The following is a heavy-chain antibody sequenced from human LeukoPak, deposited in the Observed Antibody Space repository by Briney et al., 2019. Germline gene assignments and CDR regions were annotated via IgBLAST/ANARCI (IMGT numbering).Heavy chain of an antibody. CDR3: AKDGQYDFWSGETQNWFDP. J-gene: IGHJ5*02. D-gene: IGHD3-3*01. CDR1: GFTFDDYA. Sequence: GRSLRLSCAASGFTFDDYAMHWVRQAPGKGLEWVSGISWNSGSIGYADSVKDRFTISRDNAKNSLYLQMNSLRAEDTALYYCAKDGQYDFWSGETQNWFDPWGQGTLVTVSS. V-gene: IGHV3-9*01. CDR2: ISWNSGSI.